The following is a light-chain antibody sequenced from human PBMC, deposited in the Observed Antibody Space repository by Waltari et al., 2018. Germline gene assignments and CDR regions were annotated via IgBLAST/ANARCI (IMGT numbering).Light chain of an antibody. Sequence: QSALTPPVSVSGSPGQSVPISCIGSMNDICTFNLLSWYQQHPGSAPKLIIYEVKYRPSGVSHRFSGSKSGNTASLTISDLQTEDEADYFCSSYRISMTLLFGGGTKVTVL. CDR1: MNDICTFNL. J-gene: IGLJ2*01. CDR3: SSYRISMTLL. CDR2: EVK. V-gene: IGLV2-14*02.